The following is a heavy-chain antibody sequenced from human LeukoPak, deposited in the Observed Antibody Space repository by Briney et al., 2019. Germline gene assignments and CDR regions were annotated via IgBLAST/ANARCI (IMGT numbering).Heavy chain of an antibody. CDR3: ARDDYYGSGSYYNVNDY. CDR1: GYTFTSYY. J-gene: IGHJ4*02. CDR2: INPSGGST. V-gene: IGHV1-46*01. Sequence: ASVKVSCKASGYTFTSYYMHWVRQAPGQELEWMGIINPSGGSTSYAQKFQGRVTMTRDTSTSTVYMELSSLRSEDTAVYYCARDDYYGSGSYYNVNDYWGQGTLVTVSS. D-gene: IGHD3-10*01.